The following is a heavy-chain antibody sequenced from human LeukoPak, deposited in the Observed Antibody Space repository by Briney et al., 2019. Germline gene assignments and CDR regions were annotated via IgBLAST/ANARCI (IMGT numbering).Heavy chain of an antibody. CDR2: IYYSGST. CDR1: GGSISSYY. Sequence: PSETLSLTCTVSGGSISSYYWSWIRRPPGKGLEWIGYIYYSGSTNYNPSLKSRVTISVDTSKNQFSLKLSSVTAADTAVYYCARGETRRYYYDSSGYSNYFDYWGQGTLVTVSS. J-gene: IGHJ4*02. D-gene: IGHD3-22*01. CDR3: ARGETRRYYYDSSGYSNYFDY. V-gene: IGHV4-59*01.